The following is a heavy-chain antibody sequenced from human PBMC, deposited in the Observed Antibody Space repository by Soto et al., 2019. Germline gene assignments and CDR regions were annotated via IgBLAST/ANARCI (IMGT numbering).Heavy chain of an antibody. Sequence: SETLSLTCAVSGGSISSGGYSWSWIRQPPGKGLEWIGEINHSGSTNYNPSLKSRVTISVDTSKNQFSLKLSSVAAADTAVYYCARGPWFGDYYYGMDVWGQGTTVTVSS. D-gene: IGHD3-10*01. V-gene: IGHV4-34*01. J-gene: IGHJ6*02. CDR2: INHSGST. CDR3: ARGPWFGDYYYGMDV. CDR1: GGSISSGGYS.